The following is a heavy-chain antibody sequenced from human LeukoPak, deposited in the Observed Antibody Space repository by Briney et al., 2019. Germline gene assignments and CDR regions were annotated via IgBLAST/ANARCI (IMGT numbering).Heavy chain of an antibody. CDR1: GGSISSYN. Sequence: PSETLSLTCTVSGGSISSYNWSWIRQPPGKGLEWIAYIYYSGSTNYDPSLRSRVTISEDTSKKEFSLKLSSVTAADTAVYYCARTRLGYSSGCSCYSGYYYYYGMDVWGQGTTVTVSS. CDR3: ARTRLGYSSGCSCYSGYYYYYGMDV. CDR2: IYYSGST. J-gene: IGHJ6*02. V-gene: IGHV4-59*01. D-gene: IGHD2-15*01.